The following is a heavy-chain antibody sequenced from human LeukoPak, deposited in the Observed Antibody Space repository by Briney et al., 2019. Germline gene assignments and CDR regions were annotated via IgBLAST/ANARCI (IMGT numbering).Heavy chain of an antibody. J-gene: IGHJ4*02. D-gene: IGHD3-10*01. CDR3: ARRMVRGVTAGSFDY. Sequence: SETLSLTCTVSGDSITSSSYYWGWIRQPPGKGLEWIATDYYSGSTYYSPSLKSRVIISVDTSKNQFSLKLSSVTAADTAVYYCARRMVRGVTAGSFDYWGQGTLVIVSS. CDR1: GDSITSSSYY. V-gene: IGHV4-39*01. CDR2: DYYSGST.